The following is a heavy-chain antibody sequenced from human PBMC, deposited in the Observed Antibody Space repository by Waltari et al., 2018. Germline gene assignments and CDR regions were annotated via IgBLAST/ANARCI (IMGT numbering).Heavy chain of an antibody. J-gene: IGHJ5*02. D-gene: IGHD3-22*01. Sequence: QVQLQESGPGLVKPSQTLSLTCTVSGASVRGVSYFWNWIRQPAGKGLEWIARIYTTGRTDYNPSLQSRVTISADTSKNELSLKMSSVTAADTAVYYCARSGYDSTEGWLDPWGPGTLVTVSS. CDR1: GASVRGVSYF. V-gene: IGHV4-61*02. CDR2: IYTTGRT. CDR3: ARSGYDSTEGWLDP.